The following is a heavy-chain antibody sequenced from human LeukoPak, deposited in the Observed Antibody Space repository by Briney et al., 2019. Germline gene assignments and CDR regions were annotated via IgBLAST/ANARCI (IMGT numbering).Heavy chain of an antibody. CDR1: GFAFSSYA. Sequence: PGGSLRLSCAASGFAFSSYAMRWVRQAPGKGLEWVSAISGSGGSTYYADSVKGRFTISRDNSKNTLYLQMNSLRAEDTAVYYCAKIALGATFGWSTFDYWGQGTLVTVSS. D-gene: IGHD1-26*01. J-gene: IGHJ4*02. CDR2: ISGSGGST. V-gene: IGHV3-23*01. CDR3: AKIALGATFGWSTFDY.